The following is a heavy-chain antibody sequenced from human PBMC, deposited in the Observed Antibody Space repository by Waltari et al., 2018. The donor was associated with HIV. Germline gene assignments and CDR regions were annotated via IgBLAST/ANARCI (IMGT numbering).Heavy chain of an antibody. CDR1: GFTFSSYA. CDR2: ISGSGGST. D-gene: IGHD3-22*01. Sequence: EVQLLESGGGLVQPGGSLRLSCAASGFTFSSYAMSWVRQAPGKGLGWVSAISGSGGSTYYADSVKGRFTISRDNSKNTLYLQMNSLRAEDTAVYYCAEDGIYYDSSGNDYWGQGTLVTVSS. J-gene: IGHJ4*02. CDR3: AEDGIYYDSSGNDY. V-gene: IGHV3-23*01.